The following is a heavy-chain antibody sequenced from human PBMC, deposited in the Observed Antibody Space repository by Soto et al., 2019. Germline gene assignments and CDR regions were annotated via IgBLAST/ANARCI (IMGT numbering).Heavy chain of an antibody. Sequence: ASVKVSCKASGYTFTSYAMHWVRQAPGQRLEWMGWINAGNGNTKYSQKFQGRVTITRDTSASTAYMELSSLRSEDTAVHYCARDYCSGGSCYYGEGAYYFDYWGQGTLVTVSS. D-gene: IGHD2-15*01. V-gene: IGHV1-3*01. CDR2: INAGNGNT. J-gene: IGHJ4*02. CDR1: GYTFTSYA. CDR3: ARDYCSGGSCYYGEGAYYFDY.